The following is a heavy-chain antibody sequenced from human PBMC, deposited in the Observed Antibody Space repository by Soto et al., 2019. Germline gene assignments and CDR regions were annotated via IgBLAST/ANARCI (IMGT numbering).Heavy chain of an antibody. V-gene: IGHV4-4*02. J-gene: IGHJ4*01. D-gene: IGHD3-3*01. Sequence: QVQLQESGPGLVKPSGTLSLTCTVSGGSISNNNWWSWVRQTPEKGLEWIGQIYHSGNTNYNPSLKRRVSMSVDKSKHQFSLKMNSAAAADTVVYYCAGFLPGFVGEMAAFAFWGHGTLVTVSS. CDR2: IYHSGNT. CDR1: GGSISNNNW. CDR3: AGFLPGFVGEMAAFAF.